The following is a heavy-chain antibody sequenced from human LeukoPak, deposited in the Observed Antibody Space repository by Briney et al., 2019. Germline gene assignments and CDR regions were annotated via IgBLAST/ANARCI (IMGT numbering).Heavy chain of an antibody. D-gene: IGHD2-2*02. V-gene: IGHV3-23*01. Sequence: GGSLRLSCAASGFTFSSYAMSWVRQAPGMGLEWVSAISGSGGSTYYADSVKGRFTISRDNSKNTLYLQMNSLRAEDTAVYYCAKDRLGYCSSNSCYTKFDYWGQGTLVTVSS. CDR3: AKDRLGYCSSNSCYTKFDY. CDR1: GFTFSSYA. J-gene: IGHJ4*02. CDR2: ISGSGGST.